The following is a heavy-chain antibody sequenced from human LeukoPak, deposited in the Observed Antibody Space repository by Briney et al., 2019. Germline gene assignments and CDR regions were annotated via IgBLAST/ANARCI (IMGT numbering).Heavy chain of an antibody. V-gene: IGHV3-23*01. CDR3: ARDLGFLREASAYYYDSSGYKVYGMDV. Sequence: QPGGSLRLSCAASGFAFSFYAMSWLRQPPGKGLEWVSTINANSGTTSYAASVKGRFTISRDNSKNTLYLQMNSLRAEDTAVYYCARDLGFLREASAYYYDSSGYKVYGMDVWGQGTTVTVSS. CDR1: GFAFSFYA. J-gene: IGHJ6*02. D-gene: IGHD3-22*01. CDR2: INANSGTT.